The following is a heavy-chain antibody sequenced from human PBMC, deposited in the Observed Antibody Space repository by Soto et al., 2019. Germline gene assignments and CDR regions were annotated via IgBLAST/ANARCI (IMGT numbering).Heavy chain of an antibody. D-gene: IGHD3-16*01. Sequence: VQLVQSVTELRQPGASVKLSCKASGYIFTKYYIAWVRQAPGHGLEWMGMINGYNGKANYGQDFRGRVIMTTDTSTNTAYMDLRSLTSDDTGVYYCVRWDGFFGAGGVDWGQGTLVTVSS. V-gene: IGHV1-18*01. J-gene: IGHJ4*02. CDR3: VRWDGFFGAGGVD. CDR1: GYIFTKYY. CDR2: INGYNGKA.